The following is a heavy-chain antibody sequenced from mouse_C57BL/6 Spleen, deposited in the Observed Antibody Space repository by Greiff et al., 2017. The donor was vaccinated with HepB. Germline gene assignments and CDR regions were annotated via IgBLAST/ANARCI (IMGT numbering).Heavy chain of an antibody. CDR3: ARTARIKY. V-gene: IGHV3-2*02. CDR2: ISYSGST. Sequence: VQLVESGPGLVKPSQSLSLTCTVTGYSITSGYGWNWIRQFPGNKLEWMGYISYSGSTNYNPALKSRISITRDTSKNQCFLQLNSVTNEDTATYYCARTARIKYWGQGTTLTVSS. J-gene: IGHJ2*01. CDR1: GYSITSGYG. D-gene: IGHD1-2*01.